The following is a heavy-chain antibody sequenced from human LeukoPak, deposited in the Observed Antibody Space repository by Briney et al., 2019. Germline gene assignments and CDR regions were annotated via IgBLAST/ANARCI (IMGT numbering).Heavy chain of an antibody. J-gene: IGHJ6*02. V-gene: IGHV4-61*02. CDR3: ARERRYGMDV. CDR2: LFTSGSP. Sequence: PSETLSLTCDVSGGFISSGTHYWTWIRQPVGKGLEWLGRLFTSGSPTYNSSLKSRLTISMDKSKNQFSLKLSSVTAADTAVYYCARERRYGMDVWGQGTTVTVSS. D-gene: IGHD1-14*01. CDR1: GGFISSGTHY.